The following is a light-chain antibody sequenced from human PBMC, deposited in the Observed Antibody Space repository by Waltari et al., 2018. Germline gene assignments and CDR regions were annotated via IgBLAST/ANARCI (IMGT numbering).Light chain of an antibody. CDR1: QRLTKRY. CDR3: QQYGSSVMYT. J-gene: IGKJ2*01. CDR2: GAS. V-gene: IGKV3-20*01. Sequence: VLTQPPATMSLSPGESVTLSCRARQRLTKRYLAGYQQKPGQAPRLLIYGASSRAAGIPDRFSGSGSGTDFTLTISRLEPEDVAVYYCQQYGSSVMYTFGQGTKLELK.